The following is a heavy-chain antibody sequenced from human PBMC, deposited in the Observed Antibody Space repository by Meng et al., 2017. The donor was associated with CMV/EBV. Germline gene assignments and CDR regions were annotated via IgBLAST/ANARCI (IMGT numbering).Heavy chain of an antibody. D-gene: IGHD3-10*01. CDR1: RVSISSGGYS. J-gene: IGHJ5*02. V-gene: IGHV4-31*02. CDR3: ARDTMVRGGVWFDP. CDR2: IYYSGST. Sequence: SRVSISSGGYSCSWIRQHPGKGLEWIGYIYYSGSTYYNPSLKSRVTISVDTSKNQFSLKLSSVTAADTAVYYCARDTMVRGGVWFDPWGQGTLVTVSS.